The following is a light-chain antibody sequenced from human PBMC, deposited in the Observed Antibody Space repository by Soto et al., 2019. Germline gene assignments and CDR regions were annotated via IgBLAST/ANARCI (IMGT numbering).Light chain of an antibody. CDR2: EGS. J-gene: IGLJ1*01. V-gene: IGLV2-23*01. Sequence: QSALTQPASVSGSPGQSITISCTGTSSDVGSYNLVSWYQHHPGKAPKLMIYEGSQRPSGVSNRFSGSKSGNTASLTISGLQAEDEADYYCCSYAGSSTPSYVFGSGTSSPS. CDR3: CSYAGSSTPSYV. CDR1: SSDVGSYNL.